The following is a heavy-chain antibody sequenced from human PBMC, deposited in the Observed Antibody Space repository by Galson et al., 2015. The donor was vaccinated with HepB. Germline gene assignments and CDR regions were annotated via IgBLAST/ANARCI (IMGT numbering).Heavy chain of an antibody. V-gene: IGHV3-23*01. Sequence: SLRLSCAASGFTFSSYAMSWVRQAPGTGLEWVSAISGSGGSTYYADSVKGRFPISRDNSKNTLYLQMNSLRAEDTAVYYCANTPFPRGDIVVVPAANDAFDIWGQGTMVTVSS. J-gene: IGHJ3*02. CDR1: GFTFSSYA. CDR2: ISGSGGST. D-gene: IGHD2-2*01. CDR3: ANTPFPRGDIVVVPAANDAFDI.